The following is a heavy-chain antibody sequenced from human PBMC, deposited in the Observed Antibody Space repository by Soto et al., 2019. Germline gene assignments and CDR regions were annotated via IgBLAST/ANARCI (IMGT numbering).Heavy chain of an antibody. CDR3: ARPVDKAMVPSYYYGMDV. V-gene: IGHV1-69*06. CDR2: IIPIFGTA. Sequence: GXSVKVSCKASGGTFISYAIIWVRQAPGQGLEWMGGIIPIFGTANYAQKFQGRVTITADKSTSTAYMELSSLRSEDTAVYYCARPVDKAMVPSYYYGMDVWGQGTTVTVSS. CDR1: GGTFISYA. D-gene: IGHD5-18*01. J-gene: IGHJ6*02.